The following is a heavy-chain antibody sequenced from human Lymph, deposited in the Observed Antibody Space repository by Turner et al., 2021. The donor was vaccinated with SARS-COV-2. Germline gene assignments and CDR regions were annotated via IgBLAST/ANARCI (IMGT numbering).Heavy chain of an antibody. Sequence: QVQLVQSGAEVKKPGSSVKVSCKASGGTFSSYAISWVRQAPGQGLEWMGAIIPILRIATYAQKFQGRVTITADKSTSTAYMELSSLRSEDTAVFYCARVVGGFGELGYYYYYGMDVWGQGTTVTVSS. CDR2: IIPILRIA. CDR1: GGTFSSYA. D-gene: IGHD3-10*01. J-gene: IGHJ6*02. V-gene: IGHV1-69*10. CDR3: ARVVGGFGELGYYYYYGMDV.